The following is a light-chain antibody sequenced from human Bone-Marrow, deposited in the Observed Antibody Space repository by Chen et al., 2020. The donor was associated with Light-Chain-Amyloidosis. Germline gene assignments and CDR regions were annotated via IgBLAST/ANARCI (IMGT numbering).Light chain of an antibody. J-gene: IGLJ2*01. CDR1: SSDFDIYNY. CDR3: SSYSTSDTPV. CDR2: GVS. V-gene: IGLV2-14*03. Sequence: QSALTQPASVSGSPGQSITISCTGTSSDFDIYNYVPWFQHHPDKAPKLIIYGVSNRPSGVSTRFSGSKSGNTASLTISGLQAEDEADYYCSSYSTSDTPVFGGGTKLTVL.